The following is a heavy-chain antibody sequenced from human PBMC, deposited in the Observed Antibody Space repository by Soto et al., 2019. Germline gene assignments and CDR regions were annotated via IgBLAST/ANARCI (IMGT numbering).Heavy chain of an antibody. CDR2: IWYDGNNK. J-gene: IGHJ4*02. D-gene: IGHD2-21*01. CDR3: ARGLHSLFDY. Sequence: GGSLRLSCAASGFTFSNYGMHWVRQAPGKGLEWGAVIWYDGNNKYYADSVKGRFTISRDNSNNTLYVQMTSLRAEDTAVYYCARGLHSLFDYWGQGTLVTVSS. CDR1: GFTFSNYG. V-gene: IGHV3-33*01.